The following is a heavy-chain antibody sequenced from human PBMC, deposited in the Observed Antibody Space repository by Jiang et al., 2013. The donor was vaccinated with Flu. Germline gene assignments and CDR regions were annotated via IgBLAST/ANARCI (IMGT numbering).Heavy chain of an antibody. V-gene: IGHV4-39*01. CDR1: GGSLSSSSYY. Sequence: LLKPSETLSLTCTVSGGSLSSSSYYWGWIRQPPGKGLEWIGSIYYSGSTYYNPSLKSRVTISVDTSKNQFSLKLNSVTAADTTVYYCARRPKISGYSSSWYFDYWGQGTLVTVSS. J-gene: IGHJ4*02. CDR2: IYYSGST. CDR3: ARRPKISGYSSSWYFDY. D-gene: IGHD6-13*01.